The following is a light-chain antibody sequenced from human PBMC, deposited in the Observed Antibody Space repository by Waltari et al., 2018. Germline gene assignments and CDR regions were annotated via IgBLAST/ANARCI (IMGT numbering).Light chain of an antibody. Sequence: EIVMTQSPDSLAVSLGERATISCKSSQSVLYRSDNKDYLVWYQHKAGQPPKVLIYWASVRESGVPDRFSGSGSGTDFTLTINNLQPEDVAVYYCQQDYKIPYTFCQGTKVEIK. CDR1: QSVLYRSDNKDY. CDR3: QQDYKIPYT. CDR2: WAS. V-gene: IGKV4-1*01. J-gene: IGKJ2*01.